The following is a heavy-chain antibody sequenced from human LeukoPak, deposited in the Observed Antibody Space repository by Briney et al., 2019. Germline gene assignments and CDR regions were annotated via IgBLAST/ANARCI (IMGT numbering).Heavy chain of an antibody. Sequence: PGGSLRLSCAASGLTFTSYAMSWVRQAPGKGLEWVSVISGSGGGTYYADSVKGRFTISRDNSKNTLYLQMESLRADDTAVYYCAKDSREFGYWGQGTLVTVSP. CDR2: ISGSGGGT. J-gene: IGHJ4*02. V-gene: IGHV3-23*01. CDR3: AKDSREFGY. CDR1: GLTFTSYA.